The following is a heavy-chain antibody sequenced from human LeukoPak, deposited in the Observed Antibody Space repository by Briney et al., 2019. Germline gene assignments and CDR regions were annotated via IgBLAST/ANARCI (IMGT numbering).Heavy chain of an antibody. CDR1: GFTLSNFW. Sequence: GGSLRLSCAASGFTLSNFWMSWVRKVPGKGLEWLANIKQDGSDKNYMDSVKGRFTISRDNAKNSLYLQMNSLRAEDTAVYYCARADGDYYYYGMDVWGQGTTVTVSS. V-gene: IGHV3-7*03. J-gene: IGHJ6*02. D-gene: IGHD4-17*01. CDR3: ARADGDYYYYGMDV. CDR2: IKQDGSDK.